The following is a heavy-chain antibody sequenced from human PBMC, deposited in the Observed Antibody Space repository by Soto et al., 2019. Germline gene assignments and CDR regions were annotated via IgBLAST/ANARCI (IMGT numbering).Heavy chain of an antibody. Sequence: SETLSLTCTVSGGSISSYYWSWSRQPPGKGLEWIGYIYYSGSTNYNPSLKSRVTISVDTSKNQFSLKLSSVTAADTAVYYCARLRALARYFDWFPRPYYYYGMDVWGQGTTVT. J-gene: IGHJ6*02. CDR2: IYYSGST. CDR3: ARLRALARYFDWFPRPYYYYGMDV. D-gene: IGHD3-9*01. CDR1: GGSISSYY. V-gene: IGHV4-59*08.